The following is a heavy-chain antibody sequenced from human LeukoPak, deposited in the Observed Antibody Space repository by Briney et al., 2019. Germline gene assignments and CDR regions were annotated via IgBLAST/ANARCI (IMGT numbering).Heavy chain of an antibody. CDR3: AKDPRIQLWADFDY. D-gene: IGHD5-18*01. J-gene: IGHJ4*02. V-gene: IGHV3-23*01. CDR2: ISGSGGST. Sequence: GGSLRLSCAASGFTFSSYEMNWVRQAPGKGLEWVSAISGSGGSTYYADSVKGRFTISRDNSKNTLYLQMNSLRAEDTAVYYCAKDPRIQLWADFDYWGQGTLVTVSS. CDR1: GFTFSSYE.